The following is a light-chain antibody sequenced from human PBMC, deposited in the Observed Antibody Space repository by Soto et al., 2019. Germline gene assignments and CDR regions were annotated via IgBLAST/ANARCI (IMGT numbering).Light chain of an antibody. J-gene: IGKJ2*01. Sequence: DIVMTQSPDSLAVSLGERATINCKSSQSVLYSSNNKNYLAWYQQKPGQPPKLLIYWASTRESGVPDRFSGSGSWTDFTLTISSLQAEDVAVYYCQQYYSGYTFGQGTKLEIK. CDR1: QSVLYSSNNKNY. V-gene: IGKV4-1*01. CDR2: WAS. CDR3: QQYYSGYT.